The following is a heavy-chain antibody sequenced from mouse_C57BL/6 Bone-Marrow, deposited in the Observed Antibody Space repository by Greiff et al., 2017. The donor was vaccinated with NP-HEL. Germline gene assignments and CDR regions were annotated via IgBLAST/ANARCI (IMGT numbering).Heavy chain of an antibody. D-gene: IGHD2-3*01. CDR3: ARLDGYLYYFDY. CDR2: ISNGGGST. Sequence: EVKVVESGGGLVQPGGSLKLSCAASGFTFSDYYMYWVRQTPEKRLEWVAYISNGGGSTYYPDTVKGRFTISRDNAKNTLYLQMSRLKSEDTAMYYCARLDGYLYYFDYWGQGTTLTVSS. J-gene: IGHJ2*01. V-gene: IGHV5-12*01. CDR1: GFTFSDYY.